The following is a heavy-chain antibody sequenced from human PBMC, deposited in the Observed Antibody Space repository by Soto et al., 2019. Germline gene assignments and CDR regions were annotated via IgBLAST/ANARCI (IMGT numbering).Heavy chain of an antibody. D-gene: IGHD3-3*01. V-gene: IGHV4-30-2*03. CDR2: IYYSGST. CDR1: GGSISSGGYS. Sequence: PSETLSLTCAVSGGSISSGGYSWNWIRQPPGKGLEWFGSIYYSGSTYYNPSLKSRVTISVDTSKNQFSLKLSSVTAADTAVYYCARLTPGTIFGVVIPDYNWFDPWGQGTLVTVSS. J-gene: IGHJ5*02. CDR3: ARLTPGTIFGVVIPDYNWFDP.